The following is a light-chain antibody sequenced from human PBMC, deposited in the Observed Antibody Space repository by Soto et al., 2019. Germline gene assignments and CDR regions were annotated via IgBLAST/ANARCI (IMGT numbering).Light chain of an antibody. CDR1: SSDVGGYNF. V-gene: IGLV2-14*03. CDR2: DVN. J-gene: IGLJ1*01. Sequence: QSALTQPASVSGSPGQSITISCTGTSSDVGGYNFVSWYQQHPGKVPKLMIFDVNRRPAGVSDRFSGSKSGNTASLTISGLQAEDEGDYYCCSYTSSSTHVFGSGTKVTVL. CDR3: CSYTSSSTHV.